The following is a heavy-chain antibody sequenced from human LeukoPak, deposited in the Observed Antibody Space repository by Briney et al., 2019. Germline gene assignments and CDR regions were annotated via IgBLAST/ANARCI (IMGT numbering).Heavy chain of an antibody. V-gene: IGHV4-34*01. J-gene: IGHJ6*03. CDR2: INHSGST. CDR3: ARVGSGEAGYYYYYMDV. D-gene: IGHD3-10*01. Sequence: SETLSLTCAVYGGSFSGYYWSWIRQPPGKGLEWIGEINHSGSTNYNPSLKSRVTISVDTSKNQFSLKLSSVTAADTAVYYCARVGSGEAGYYYYYMDVWGKGTTVTISS. CDR1: GGSFSGYY.